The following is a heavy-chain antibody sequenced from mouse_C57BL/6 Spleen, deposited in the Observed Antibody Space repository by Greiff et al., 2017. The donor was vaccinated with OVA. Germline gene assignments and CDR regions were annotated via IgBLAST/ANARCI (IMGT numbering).Heavy chain of an antibody. J-gene: IGHJ2*01. CDR3: AREGSTMITTFLDY. Sequence: QVQLQQSGAELARPGASVKLSCKASGYTFTSYGISWVKQRTGQGLEWIGEIYPRSGNTYYNEKFKGKATLTADESSSTAYMELRSLTSEDSAVYFCAREGSTMITTFLDYWGQGTTLTVSS. CDR2: IYPRSGNT. D-gene: IGHD2-4*01. V-gene: IGHV1-81*01. CDR1: GYTFTSYG.